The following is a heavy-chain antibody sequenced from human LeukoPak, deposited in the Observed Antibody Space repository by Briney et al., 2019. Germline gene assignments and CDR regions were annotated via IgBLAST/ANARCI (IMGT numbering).Heavy chain of an antibody. CDR2: LNWNGENT. V-gene: IGHV3-20*04. Sequence: PGGSLRLSCAASGFSFDNYGMTWVRQPPGKALEWVSGLNWNGENTGYAGSVRGRFSISRDNAKDSLFLQMDSLRVEDTALYYCARGEQWLDSWGQGTTVTVSS. CDR1: GFSFDNYG. D-gene: IGHD6-19*01. CDR3: ARGEQWLDS. J-gene: IGHJ6*02.